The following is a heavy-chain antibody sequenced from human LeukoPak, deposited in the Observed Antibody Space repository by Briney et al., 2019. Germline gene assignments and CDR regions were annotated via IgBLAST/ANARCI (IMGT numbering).Heavy chain of an antibody. V-gene: IGHV4-39*07. CDR2: IYYSGST. CDR3: AREPNFDY. J-gene: IGHJ4*02. Sequence: SETLSLTCTVSGGSISSHYWGWIRQPPGKGLEWIGSIYYSGSTYYNPSLKSRVTISVDTSKNQFSLKLSSVTAADTAVYDCAREPNFDYWGQGTLVPGSS. CDR1: GGSISSHY.